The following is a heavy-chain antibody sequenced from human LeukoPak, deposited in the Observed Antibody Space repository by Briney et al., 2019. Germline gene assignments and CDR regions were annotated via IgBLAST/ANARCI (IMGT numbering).Heavy chain of an antibody. CDR1: GFTFSSYE. J-gene: IGHJ6*04. CDR3: AELGITMIGGV. V-gene: IGHV3-48*03. Sequence: GGSLRLSCAASGFTFSSYEMNWVRQAPGKGLEWVSYISSSGSTIYYADSVKGRFTISRDNAKNSLYLQMDSLRAEDTAVYYCAELGITMIGGVWGTGTTVTISS. D-gene: IGHD3-10*02. CDR2: ISSSGSTI.